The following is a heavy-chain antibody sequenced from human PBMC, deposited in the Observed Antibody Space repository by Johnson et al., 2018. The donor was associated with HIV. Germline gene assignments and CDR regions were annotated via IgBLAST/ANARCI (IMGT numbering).Heavy chain of an antibody. CDR2: IYSGGST. CDR3: AKDQGWFGEFMNAFDI. CDR1: GFTVSSNY. D-gene: IGHD3-10*01. V-gene: IGHV3-66*02. Sequence: VQLVESGGGLVQPGGSLRLSCAASGFTVSSNYMTWVRQAPGKGLEWVSVIYSGGSTYYAYSVKGRFTISRDNSKNSLYLQMNSLRAEDTTVYYCAKDQGWFGEFMNAFDIWGQGTMATVSS. J-gene: IGHJ3*02.